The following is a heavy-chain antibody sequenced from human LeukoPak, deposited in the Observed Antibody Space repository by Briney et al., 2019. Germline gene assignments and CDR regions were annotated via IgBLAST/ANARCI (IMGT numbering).Heavy chain of an antibody. CDR1: GGSISSYY. V-gene: IGHV4-59*01. Sequence: SETLSLTCTVSGGSISSYYWSWIRQPPGKGLEWIGYIYYSGSTNYNPSLKSRVTLSVDTSKNQFSLKLSSVTAADTAVYYCARDGYNGWAFDIWGQGTMVTVSS. J-gene: IGHJ3*02. CDR3: ARDGYNGWAFDI. D-gene: IGHD5-24*01. CDR2: IYYSGST.